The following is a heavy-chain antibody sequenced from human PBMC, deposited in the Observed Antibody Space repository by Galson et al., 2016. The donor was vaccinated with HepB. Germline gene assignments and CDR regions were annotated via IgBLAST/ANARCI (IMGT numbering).Heavy chain of an antibody. CDR3: ARSNNSGDPPHFYDNMDV. D-gene: IGHD2-21*02. Sequence: SVKVSCKASGGTFTTYAISWVRQAPGQGLEWMGGIIPIFPTTNYAQKFQGRVTITADESTSTAYMEVSSLRYEDTAVYYCARSNNSGDPPHFYDNMDVWGKGTTVTVSS. V-gene: IGHV1-69*13. CDR1: GGTFTTYA. CDR2: IIPIFPTT. J-gene: IGHJ6*03.